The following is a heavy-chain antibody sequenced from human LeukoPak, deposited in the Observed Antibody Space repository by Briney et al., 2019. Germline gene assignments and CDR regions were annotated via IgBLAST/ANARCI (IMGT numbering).Heavy chain of an antibody. Sequence: GGSLRLSCTASGFTFSNYALSWVRQAPGKGLEWVSGISGSGGTTFYADSVKGRFTISRDNSKSTLYLQMNNLRAEDTAVYYCAKHWSYCSTTSCFFNYYYYYMDVWGKGTTVTVSS. CDR3: AKHWSYCSTTSCFFNYYYYYMDV. J-gene: IGHJ6*03. V-gene: IGHV3-23*01. D-gene: IGHD2-2*01. CDR1: GFTFSNYA. CDR2: ISGSGGTT.